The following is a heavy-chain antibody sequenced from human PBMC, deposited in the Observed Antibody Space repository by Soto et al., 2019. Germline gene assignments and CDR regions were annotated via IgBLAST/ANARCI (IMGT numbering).Heavy chain of an antibody. Sequence: PSETLSLTCAVYGGSFSGYYWSWIRQPPGKGLEWIGEINHSGSTNYNPSLKSRVTISVDTSKNQFSLKLSSVTAADTAVYYCARKSRGSSSAYFDYWGQGTLVTVSS. CDR2: INHSGST. CDR1: GGSFSGYY. V-gene: IGHV4-34*01. CDR3: ARKSRGSSSAYFDY. D-gene: IGHD6-6*01. J-gene: IGHJ4*02.